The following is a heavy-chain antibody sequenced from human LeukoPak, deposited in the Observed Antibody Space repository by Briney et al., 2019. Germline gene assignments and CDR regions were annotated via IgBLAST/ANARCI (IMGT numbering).Heavy chain of an antibody. CDR3: ARGLPWFGEFYDY. D-gene: IGHD3-10*01. CDR2: INPNSGGT. Sequence: ASVKVSCKASGYTFTGYYMHWVRQAPGQGLEWMGWINPNSGGTNYAQKFQGRVTMTRDTSISTAYMELSSLRSEDTAVYYCARGLPWFGEFYDYWGQGTLVTVSS. J-gene: IGHJ4*02. V-gene: IGHV1-2*02. CDR1: GYTFTGYY.